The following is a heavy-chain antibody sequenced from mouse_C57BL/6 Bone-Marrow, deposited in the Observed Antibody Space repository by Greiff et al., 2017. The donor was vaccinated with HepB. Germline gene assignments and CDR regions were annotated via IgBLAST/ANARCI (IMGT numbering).Heavy chain of an antibody. CDR1: GYTFTSYW. V-gene: IGHV1-64*01. J-gene: IGHJ2*01. D-gene: IGHD1-1*01. CDR2: IHPNSGST. Sequence: QVQLQQPGAELVKPGASVKLSCKASGYTFTSYWMHWVKQRPGQGLEWIGMIHPNSGSTNYNEKFKSKATLTVDKSSSTAYMQLSSLTSEDSAVYYCARLPITTVVAKGYWGQGTTLTVSS. CDR3: ARLPITTVVAKGY.